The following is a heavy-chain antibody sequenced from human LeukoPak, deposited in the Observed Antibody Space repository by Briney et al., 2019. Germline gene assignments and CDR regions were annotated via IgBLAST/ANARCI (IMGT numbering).Heavy chain of an antibody. CDR2: IIPIFGTA. V-gene: IGHV1-69*01. CDR3: ATSRWEQWLGGAFDI. J-gene: IGHJ3*02. CDR1: GGTFSSYA. D-gene: IGHD6-19*01. Sequence: SVKVSCEASGGTFSSYAISWVRQAPGQGLEWMGGIIPIFGTANYAQKFQGRVTITADESTSTAYMELSSLRSEDTAVYYCATSRWEQWLGGAFDIWGQGTMVTVSS.